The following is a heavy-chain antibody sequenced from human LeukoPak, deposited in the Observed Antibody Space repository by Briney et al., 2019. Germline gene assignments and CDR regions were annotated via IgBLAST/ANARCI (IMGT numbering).Heavy chain of an antibody. CDR1: GGSISSYY. J-gene: IGHJ5*02. Sequence: SETLSLTCTVSGGSISSYYWSWIRQPPGKGLEWIGYISYSGSTNFNPSLKSRVTISVDTSKNQFSLKLSSVTAADTAVCYCAREGTAGTNLNWFDPWGQGTLVTVSS. D-gene: IGHD1-1*01. CDR2: ISYSGST. V-gene: IGHV4-59*01. CDR3: AREGTAGTNLNWFDP.